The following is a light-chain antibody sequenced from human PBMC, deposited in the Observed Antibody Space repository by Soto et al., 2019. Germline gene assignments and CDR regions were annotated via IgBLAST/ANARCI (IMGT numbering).Light chain of an antibody. J-gene: IGLJ2*01. CDR1: SSDVGGYNY. Sequence: QSALTQPASVSGSPGQSITISCTGTSSDVGGYNYVSWYQQHPGKAPKLMIYEVSNRPSGVSNRFSGSESGNTASLTISGLQDEDEADYYCSSYTSSSTHVVFGGGTKLTVL. CDR3: SSYTSSSTHVV. CDR2: EVS. V-gene: IGLV2-14*01.